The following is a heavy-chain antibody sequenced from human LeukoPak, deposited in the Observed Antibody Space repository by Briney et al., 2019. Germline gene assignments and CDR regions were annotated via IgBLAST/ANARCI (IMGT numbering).Heavy chain of an antibody. Sequence: GGSLRLSCAASGFTFSSYGMHWVRQAPGKGLEWVAVIWYDGSNKYYADSVKGRFTISRDNSKNTLYLQMDSLRAEDTAVYYCAKENLLERQTDYWGQGTLVTVSS. V-gene: IGHV3-33*06. J-gene: IGHJ4*02. CDR1: GFTFSSYG. CDR2: IWYDGSNK. CDR3: AKENLLERQTDY. D-gene: IGHD1-1*01.